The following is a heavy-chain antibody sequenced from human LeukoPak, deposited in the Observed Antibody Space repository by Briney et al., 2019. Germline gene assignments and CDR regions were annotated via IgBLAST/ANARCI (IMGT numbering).Heavy chain of an antibody. V-gene: IGHV4-59*08. Sequence: SETLSLTCTVSGGSISSYYWSWIRQPPGKGLEWIGYIYYSGSTNYNPSLKSRLTISLDTSKNQFSLKLSSVTATDTAVYYCASLTTVTQGYFDSWGQGTLVTVSS. J-gene: IGHJ4*02. CDR3: ASLTTVTQGYFDS. CDR1: GGSISSYY. CDR2: IYYSGST. D-gene: IGHD4-17*01.